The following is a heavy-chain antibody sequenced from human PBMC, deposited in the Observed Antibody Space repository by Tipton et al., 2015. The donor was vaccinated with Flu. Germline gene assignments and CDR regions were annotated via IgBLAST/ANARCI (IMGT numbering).Heavy chain of an antibody. Sequence: TLSLTCPVSAVSISSAGSYCSWLLQPPGKGLEWIGYIYYSGSTYYNPSLKSRVTISVDTSKNQFSLKLSSVTAADTAVYYCARENTSYYPSGMDVWGQGTTVTVSS. J-gene: IGHJ6*02. CDR3: ARENTSYYPSGMDV. CDR1: AVSISSAGSY. D-gene: IGHD1-26*01. V-gene: IGHV4-31*03. CDR2: IYYSGST.